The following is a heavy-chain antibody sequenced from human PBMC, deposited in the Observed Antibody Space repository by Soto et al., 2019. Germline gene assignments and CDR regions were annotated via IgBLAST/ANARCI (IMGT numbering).Heavy chain of an antibody. J-gene: IGHJ3*02. CDR2: ISSSSSYI. D-gene: IGHD6-13*01. V-gene: IGHV3-21*01. Sequence: GGSLRLSCAASGFTFSSYSMNWVRQAPGKGLEWVSSISSSSSYIYYADSVKGRFTISRDNAKNSLYLQMNSLRAEDTAVYYCARGTLWGSSWTLLGPGAFDIWGQGTMVTVSS. CDR1: GFTFSSYS. CDR3: ARGTLWGSSWTLLGPGAFDI.